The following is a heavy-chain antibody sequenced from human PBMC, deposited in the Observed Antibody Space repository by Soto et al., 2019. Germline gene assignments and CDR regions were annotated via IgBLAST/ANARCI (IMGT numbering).Heavy chain of an antibody. V-gene: IGHV1-46*01. CDR1: GYTFTSYY. CDR2: INPSGGST. J-gene: IGHJ5*02. D-gene: IGHD3-3*01. CDR3: ARERKKFLGWLFNHNWFDP. Sequence: ASVKVSCKXSGYTFTSYYMHWVRQAPGQGLEWMGIINPSGGSTSYAQKFQGRVTMTRDTSTSTVYMELSSLRSEDTAVYYCARERKKFLGWLFNHNWFDPWGQGTLVTVSS.